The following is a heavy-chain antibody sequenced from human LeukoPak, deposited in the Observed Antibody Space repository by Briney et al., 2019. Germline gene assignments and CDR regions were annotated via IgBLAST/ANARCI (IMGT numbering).Heavy chain of an antibody. Sequence: PSETLSLTCTVSGSSISSSSYYWGWIRQPPGKGLEWIGSIYYSGSTYYNPSLKSRVTISVDTSKNQFSLKLSSVTAADTAVYYCARGVFRTQNTRYYDFWSGYFGDEYYYYMDVWGKGTTVTVSS. CDR1: GSSISSSSYY. V-gene: IGHV4-39*07. CDR3: ARGVFRTQNTRYYDFWSGYFGDEYYYYMDV. D-gene: IGHD3-3*01. CDR2: IYYSGST. J-gene: IGHJ6*03.